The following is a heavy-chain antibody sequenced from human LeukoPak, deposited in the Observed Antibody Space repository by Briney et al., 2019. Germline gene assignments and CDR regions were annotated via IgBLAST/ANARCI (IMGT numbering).Heavy chain of an antibody. CDR1: GFTFSSYA. J-gene: IGHJ5*02. D-gene: IGHD3-22*01. V-gene: IGHV3-23*01. CDR3: ASFPDSSGYGMHH. CDR2: ISGSGGST. Sequence: GGSLRLSCAASGFTFSSYAMSWVRQAPGKGLEWVSAISGSGGSTYYADSVKGRFTISRDNSKNTLYLQMNSLRAEDTAVYYCASFPDSSGYGMHHWGQGTLVTVSS.